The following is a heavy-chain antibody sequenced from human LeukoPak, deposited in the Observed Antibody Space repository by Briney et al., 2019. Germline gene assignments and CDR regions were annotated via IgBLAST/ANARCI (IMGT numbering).Heavy chain of an antibody. CDR3: ARPVEMATIARFSAPDY. CDR2: ISYDGSNK. Sequence: PGRSLRLSCAASGFTFSSYAMHWVRQAPGKGLEWVAVISYDGSNKYYADSVKGRFTISRDNSKNTLYLQMNSLRAEDTAVYYCARPVEMATIARFSAPDYWGQGTLVTVSS. CDR1: GFTFSSYA. J-gene: IGHJ4*02. D-gene: IGHD5-24*01. V-gene: IGHV3-30-3*01.